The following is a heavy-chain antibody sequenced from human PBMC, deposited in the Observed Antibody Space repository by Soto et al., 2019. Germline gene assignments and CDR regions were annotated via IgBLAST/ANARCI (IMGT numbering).Heavy chain of an antibody. CDR2: MKEDGTEI. D-gene: IGHD2-21*01. CDR3: ARELVWGLKSVFDM. CDR1: GFAFSNSW. J-gene: IGHJ3*02. Sequence: PGGSLRLSCAASGFAFSNSWMSWVRQAPGKGLEWVANMKEDGTEIWYMDSVKGRFTISRDNAKNFLYLQMNNLRVEDTAVYFCARELVWGLKSVFDMWGKGTLVTVSS. V-gene: IGHV3-7*01.